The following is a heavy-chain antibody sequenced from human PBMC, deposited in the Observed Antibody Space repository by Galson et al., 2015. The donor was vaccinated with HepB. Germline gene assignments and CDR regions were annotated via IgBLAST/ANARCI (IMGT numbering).Heavy chain of an antibody. D-gene: IGHD3-10*01. CDR2: INPNSGGT. J-gene: IGHJ5*02. CDR3: ARDRSRAYGSGSYSGVWFDP. V-gene: IGHV1-2*06. CDR1: GYTFIGQY. Sequence: SVKVSCKASGYTFIGQYMHWVRQAPGQGLEWMGRINPNSGGTNYAQKFQGRVTMTRDTSISPAYMELSRLRSDDTAVYYCARDRSRAYGSGSYSGVWFDPWGQGTLVTASS.